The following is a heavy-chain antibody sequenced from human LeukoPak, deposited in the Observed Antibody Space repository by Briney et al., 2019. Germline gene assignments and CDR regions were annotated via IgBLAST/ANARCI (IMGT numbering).Heavy chain of an antibody. CDR2: IRDSGATT. J-gene: IGHJ3*02. CDR1: GFTFSNYA. CDR3: AKDRWTSPISSFDM. D-gene: IGHD2-2*01. V-gene: IGHV3-23*01. Sequence: PGGSLRLSCAASGFTFSNYAMSWVRQAPGKGLEWVSGIRDSGATTYYADSVTGRFTISRDNSKSTLYLQMNSPRVEDTAVYYCAKDRWTSPISSFDMWGQGTMVTVSS.